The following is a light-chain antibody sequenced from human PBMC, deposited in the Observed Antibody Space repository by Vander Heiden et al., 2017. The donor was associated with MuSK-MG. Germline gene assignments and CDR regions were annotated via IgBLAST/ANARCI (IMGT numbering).Light chain of an antibody. CDR1: QNIQNY. V-gene: IGKV1-39*01. Sequence: DVQLTQSPPSLSASVGDRVTISCRASQNIQNYLNWYQHKPGRAPKLLIYTASTLEGGVPPRFRGSGSGTDFTHTITNLQPDDFATYFCEQIFSHPLVTFGRGTKV. J-gene: IGKJ1*01. CDR3: EQIFSHPLVT. CDR2: TAS.